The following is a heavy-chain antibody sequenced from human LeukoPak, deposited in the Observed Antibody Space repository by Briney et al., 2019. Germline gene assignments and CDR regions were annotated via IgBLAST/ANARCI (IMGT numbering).Heavy chain of an antibody. J-gene: IGHJ5*02. Sequence: SQTLSLTCAISGDSVPRNSVPWNWIRQSPSRGLEWLGRTYYRSTWYNDYAVSVRGRITVNPDTSKNQFSLHLNSVTPEDTAVYYCARRLTQYDCFDPWGQGILVTVSS. V-gene: IGHV6-1*01. CDR2: TYYRSTWYN. D-gene: IGHD2-2*01. CDR3: ARRLTQYDCFDP. CDR1: GDSVPRNSVP.